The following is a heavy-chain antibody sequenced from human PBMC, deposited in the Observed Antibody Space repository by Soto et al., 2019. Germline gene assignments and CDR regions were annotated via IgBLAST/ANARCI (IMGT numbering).Heavy chain of an antibody. J-gene: IGHJ4*01. V-gene: IGHV4-61*01. CDR3: ARVVNWAYYFDY. CDR1: GDSVSSGSYY. D-gene: IGHD1-1*01. CDR2: VFYSGST. Sequence: SETLSLTCTVSGDSVSSGSYYWSWIRQPPGKGLEWIGYVFYSGSTNYNPSLKSRVTISLDTSKNQFSLKLTSVTAADTAVYYCARVVNWAYYFDYWGHGTLVTVSS.